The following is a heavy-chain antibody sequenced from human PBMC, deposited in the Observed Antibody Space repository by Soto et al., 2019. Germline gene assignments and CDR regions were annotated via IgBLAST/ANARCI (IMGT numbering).Heavy chain of an antibody. J-gene: IGHJ6*03. V-gene: IGHV1-46*03. Sequence: ASVKVSCKASGYTFTSYYMHWVRQAPGQGLEWMGIINPSGGSTSYAQKFQGRVTMTRDTSTSTVYMELSSLRSEDTAVYYCARDWHYYGSGSYYNGGYYYYMDVWGKGTTVTVSS. CDR1: GYTFTSYY. CDR2: INPSGGST. D-gene: IGHD3-10*01. CDR3: ARDWHYYGSGSYYNGGYYYYMDV.